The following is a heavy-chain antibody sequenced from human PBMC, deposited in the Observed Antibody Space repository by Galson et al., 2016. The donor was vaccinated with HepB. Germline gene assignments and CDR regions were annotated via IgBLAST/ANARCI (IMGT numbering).Heavy chain of an antibody. CDR2: ITYSSDDT. Sequence: SLRLSCAASGFTFNDYAMSWVRQAPGKGPEWVSCITYSSDDTSYADSVKGRFAISRDNSKNTLYLQLTSLSVEDTAVYFCVRDGGETYHWSRAFDIWGQGTMVTVSS. CDR3: VRDGGETYHWSRAFDI. J-gene: IGHJ3*02. CDR1: GFTFNDYA. D-gene: IGHD2-21*01. V-gene: IGHV3-23*01.